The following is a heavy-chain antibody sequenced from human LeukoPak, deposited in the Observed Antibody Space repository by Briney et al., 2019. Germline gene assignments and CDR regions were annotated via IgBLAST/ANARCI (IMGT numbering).Heavy chain of an antibody. CDR3: ARRRGSGSKFDY. CDR1: GFTFSSYA. Sequence: GGSLRLSCAAPGFTFSSYAMSWVRQAPGKALEWVSAISCSGGSTYYADSVTGRFTISRDNSKNTLYLQMNSLRAEDTAVYYCARRRGSGSKFDYWGQGTLVNVSS. V-gene: IGHV3-23*01. J-gene: IGHJ4*02. D-gene: IGHD3-10*01. CDR2: ISCSGGST.